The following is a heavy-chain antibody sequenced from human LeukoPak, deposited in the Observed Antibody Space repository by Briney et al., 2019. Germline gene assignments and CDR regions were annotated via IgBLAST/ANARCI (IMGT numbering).Heavy chain of an antibody. J-gene: IGHJ4*02. CDR3: AKFKGIVPAAIRKYYFDY. Sequence: GGSLRLSCAASGFTFSDYYINWIRQAPGKGLEWVSAISGSGGSTYYADSVKGRFTISRDNSKNTLYLQMNSLRAEDTAVYYCAKFKGIVPAAIRKYYFDYWGQGTLVTVSS. D-gene: IGHD2-2*01. V-gene: IGHV3-23*01. CDR2: ISGSGGST. CDR1: GFTFSDYY.